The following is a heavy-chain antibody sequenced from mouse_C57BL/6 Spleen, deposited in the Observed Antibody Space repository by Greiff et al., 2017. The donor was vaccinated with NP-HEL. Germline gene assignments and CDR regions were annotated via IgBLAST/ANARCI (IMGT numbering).Heavy chain of an antibody. CDR1: GYTFTSYW. D-gene: IGHD2-4*01. CDR3: ARRRNYDYDGGYAMDY. CDR2: IYPSDSET. J-gene: IGHJ4*01. V-gene: IGHV1-61*01. Sequence: VQLQQPGAELVRPGSSVKLSCKASGYTFTSYWMDWVKQRPGQGLEWIGNIYPSDSETHYNQKFQDKATLTVDKSSSTAYMQLSSLTSEDSAVYYCARRRNYDYDGGYAMDYWGQGTSVTVSS.